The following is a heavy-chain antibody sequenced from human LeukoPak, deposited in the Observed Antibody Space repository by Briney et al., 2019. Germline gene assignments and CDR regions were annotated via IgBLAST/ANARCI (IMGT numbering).Heavy chain of an antibody. CDR3: ARLGWFGELKYGMDV. J-gene: IGHJ6*02. Sequence: PGGSLRLSCAASGCTFSSYDMHWVRQATGKGLEWVSAIGTAGDTYYPDSVKGRFTISRENAKNSLYLEMNSLRAGDTAVYYCARLGWFGELKYGMDVWGQGTTVTVAS. CDR1: GCTFSSYD. CDR2: IGTAGDT. V-gene: IGHV3-13*04. D-gene: IGHD3-10*01.